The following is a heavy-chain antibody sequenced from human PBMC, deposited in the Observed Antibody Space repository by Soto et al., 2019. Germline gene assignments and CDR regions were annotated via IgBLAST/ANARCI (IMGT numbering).Heavy chain of an antibody. J-gene: IGHJ4*02. D-gene: IGHD3-22*01. Sequence: PGGSLRLSCAASGFTFSSYAMHWVRQAPDKGLEWVAVISYDGSNKYYADSVKGRFTISRDNSKNTLYLQMNSLRAEDTAVYYCASNYYYDSSGYPPFDYWGQGTLVTVSS. CDR2: ISYDGSNK. V-gene: IGHV3-30-3*01. CDR3: ASNYYYDSSGYPPFDY. CDR1: GFTFSSYA.